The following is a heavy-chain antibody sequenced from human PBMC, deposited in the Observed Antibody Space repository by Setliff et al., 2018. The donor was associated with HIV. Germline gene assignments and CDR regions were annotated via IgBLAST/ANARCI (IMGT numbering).Heavy chain of an antibody. V-gene: IGHV4-38-2*02. Sequence: SETLSLTCVVSDDSFSNYDWTWIRQPPGKGLEWIGSIYHGGTTYYNPSLKSRSTISEDTSKNQFSLSLSSVTAADTAVYYCVRDPPLTPTDADHPFDIWGQGTMVTVSS. CDR3: VRDPPLTPTDADHPFDI. J-gene: IGHJ3*02. D-gene: IGHD2-21*02. CDR2: IYHGGTT. CDR1: DDSFSNYD.